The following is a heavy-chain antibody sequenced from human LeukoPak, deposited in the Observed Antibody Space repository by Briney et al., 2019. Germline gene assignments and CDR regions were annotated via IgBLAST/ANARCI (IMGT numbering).Heavy chain of an antibody. Sequence: ASVKVSCKASGYTFTSYDINWVRQATGQGLEWMGWMNPNSGNTGYAQKFQGRATITRKTSISTAYMELSSLRSEDTAVYYCARLKRRYYYYMDVWGKGTTVTVSS. J-gene: IGHJ6*03. CDR1: GYTFTSYD. V-gene: IGHV1-8*03. CDR2: MNPNSGNT. CDR3: ARLKRRYYYYMDV.